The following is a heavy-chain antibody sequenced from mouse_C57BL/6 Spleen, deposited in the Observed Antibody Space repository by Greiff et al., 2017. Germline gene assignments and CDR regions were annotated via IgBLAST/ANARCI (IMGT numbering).Heavy chain of an antibody. D-gene: IGHD4-1*01. Sequence: EVQVVESGGGLVQPGGSMKLSCVASGFTFSNYWMNWVRQSPEKGLEWVAQIRLKSDNYATHYAESVKGRFTISRDDSKSSVYLQMNNLRAEDTGSYYCTQLTGMMDYWGQGTSVTVSS. CDR3: TQLTGMMDY. CDR1: GFTFSNYW. CDR2: IRLKSDNYAT. V-gene: IGHV6-3*01. J-gene: IGHJ4*01.